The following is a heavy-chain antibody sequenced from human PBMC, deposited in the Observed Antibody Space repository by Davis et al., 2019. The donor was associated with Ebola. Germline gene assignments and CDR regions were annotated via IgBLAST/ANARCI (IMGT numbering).Heavy chain of an antibody. CDR3: ARGGSREWYFDL. V-gene: IGHV4-38-2*02. CDR1: GYSISSGYY. D-gene: IGHD2-15*01. J-gene: IGHJ2*01. Sequence: PGGSLRLSCNVSGYSISSGYYWAWIRQPPGKGLEYIASIYHSGSTYYNPSLKSRVTLSVDMSKNQFSLILTSMTAADTAVYFCARGGSREWYFDLWGRGTLVTVSS. CDR2: IYHSGST.